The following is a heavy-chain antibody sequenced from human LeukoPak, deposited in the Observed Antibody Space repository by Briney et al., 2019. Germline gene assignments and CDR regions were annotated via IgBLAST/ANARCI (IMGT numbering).Heavy chain of an antibody. CDR3: ARRGYSYGYWASPDY. D-gene: IGHD5-18*01. CDR2: INRDGSEE. V-gene: IGHV3-7*05. Sequence: PGGSLRLSCAASGFSFSNYWMSWVRQAPGKGLEWVANINRDGSEEAYVDSAKGRFTISRDNGKKSLYLQMNSLGVEDTAIYYCARRGYSYGYWASPDYWGQGTLVTVSS. CDR1: GFSFSNYW. J-gene: IGHJ4*02.